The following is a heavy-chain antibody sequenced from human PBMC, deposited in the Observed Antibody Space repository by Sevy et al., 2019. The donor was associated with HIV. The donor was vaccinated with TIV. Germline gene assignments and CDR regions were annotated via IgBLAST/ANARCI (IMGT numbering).Heavy chain of an antibody. CDR1: GYTFTSYG. CDR3: ASFPRYYYDSSPFYGMDV. CDR2: ISAYNGNT. D-gene: IGHD3-22*01. V-gene: IGHV1-18*01. J-gene: IGHJ6*02. Sequence: ASVKVSCKASGYTFTSYGISWVRQAPGQGLEWMGWISAYNGNTNYAQKLQGRVTMTTDTSTSTAYMELRSLRSDDTAVYYCASFPRYYYDSSPFYGMDVWGQGTTVTVSS.